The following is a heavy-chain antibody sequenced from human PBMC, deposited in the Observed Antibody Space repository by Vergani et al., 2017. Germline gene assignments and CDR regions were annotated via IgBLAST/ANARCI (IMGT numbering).Heavy chain of an antibody. J-gene: IGHJ4*02. D-gene: IGHD2-2*01. CDR3: AKEGYQLLLMGYFDY. CDR2: ISGSVGST. V-gene: IGHV3-23*01. Sequence: EVQLLESGGGLVQPGGSLRLSCAASGFTFSSYAMSWVRQAPGKGLEWVSAISGSVGSTYYADSVKGRFTNSGDNSKNTLYLQMNSLRAEDTAVYYCAKEGYQLLLMGYFDYWGQGTLVTVSS. CDR1: GFTFSSYA.